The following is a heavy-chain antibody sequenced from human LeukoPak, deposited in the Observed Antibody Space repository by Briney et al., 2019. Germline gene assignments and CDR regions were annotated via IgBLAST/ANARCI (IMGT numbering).Heavy chain of an antibody. J-gene: IGHJ4*02. V-gene: IGHV1-18*01. CDR3: ASDSGVGLLWFGELSGDDFDC. D-gene: IGHD3-10*01. Sequence: ASVKVSCKASVYTCTSYGISWVRQAPGQGLEWRGWISAYNGNTNYAQKLQGRVTMTTDTSTRKAYMELRSLRYDDTAVYYCASDSGVGLLWFGELSGDDFDCWGTGTLVTVCS. CDR2: ISAYNGNT. CDR1: VYTCTSYG.